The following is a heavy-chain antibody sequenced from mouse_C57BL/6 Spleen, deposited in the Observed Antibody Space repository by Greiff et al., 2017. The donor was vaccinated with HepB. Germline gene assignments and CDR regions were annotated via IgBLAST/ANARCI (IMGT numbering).Heavy chain of an antibody. Sequence: VQLHQSGPELVKPGASVKISCKASGYAFSSSWMNWVKQRPGKGLEWIGRIYPGDGDTNYNGKFKGKATLTADKSSSTAYMQLSSLTSEDSAVYFCAREGGYYGNYGGYFDVWGTGTTVTVSS. V-gene: IGHV1-82*01. J-gene: IGHJ1*03. D-gene: IGHD2-1*01. CDR3: AREGGYYGNYGGYFDV. CDR2: IYPGDGDT. CDR1: GYAFSSSW.